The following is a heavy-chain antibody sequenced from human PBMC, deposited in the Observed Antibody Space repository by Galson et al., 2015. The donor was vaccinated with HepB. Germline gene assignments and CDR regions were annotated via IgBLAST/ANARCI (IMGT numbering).Heavy chain of an antibody. CDR1: GYSFTNYW. V-gene: IGHV5-10-1*01. Sequence: QSGAEVKKPGESLTISCQGSGYSFTNYWIIWVRQMPGKGLEWMGRIDPSDSYTNYSPSFQGHVTISADTSINTAYLQWTSLKASDTAMYYCGRYDVGRGGLLEWSPPSYYYALDVWGQGTTVTVSS. D-gene: IGHD3-3*01. CDR2: IDPSDSYT. CDR3: GRYDVGRGGLLEWSPPSYYYALDV. J-gene: IGHJ6*02.